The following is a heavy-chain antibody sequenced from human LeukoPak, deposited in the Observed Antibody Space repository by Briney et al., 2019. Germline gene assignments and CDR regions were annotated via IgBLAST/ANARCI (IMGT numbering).Heavy chain of an antibody. D-gene: IGHD1-26*01. Sequence: GGSLRLSCAASGFTFSGSAIHWVRESSGKGLEWVGQIDKKDKGYATATAYAASVKGRFTISRDDSINTAYLQMKSLKTEDTALYYCTRDSGTYNWFDPWGQGTLVTVSS. CDR3: TRDSGTYNWFDP. J-gene: IGHJ5*02. V-gene: IGHV3-73*01. CDR2: IDKKDKGYATAT. CDR1: GFTFSGSA.